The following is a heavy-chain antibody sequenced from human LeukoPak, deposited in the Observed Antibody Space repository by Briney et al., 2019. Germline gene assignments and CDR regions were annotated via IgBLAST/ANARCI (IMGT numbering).Heavy chain of an antibody. CDR3: ARGIAAAGVSYYYYMDV. J-gene: IGHJ6*03. D-gene: IGHD6-6*01. CDR2: IYTSGST. V-gene: IGHV4-61*02. CDR1: GGSISSGSYY. Sequence: PSETLSLTCTVSGGSISSGSYYWSWIRQPAGKGLEWIGRIYTSGSTNYNPSLKSRVTISVDTSKNQFSLKLSSVTAADTAVYYCARGIAAAGVSYYYYMDVRGKGTTVTVSS.